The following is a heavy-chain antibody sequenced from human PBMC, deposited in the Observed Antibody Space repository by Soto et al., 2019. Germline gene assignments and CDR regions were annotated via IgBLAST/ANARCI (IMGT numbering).Heavy chain of an antibody. J-gene: IGHJ4*02. D-gene: IGHD3-22*01. V-gene: IGHV5-10-1*01. CDR2: IDPSDSYT. CDR1: GYSFTSYW. Sequence: GESLKISCKGSGYSFTSYWISWVRQMPGKGLEWMGRIDPSDSYTNYSPSFQGHVTISADKSISTAYLQWSSLKASDTAMYYCASSGYYDSSGHERLNYWGQGTLVTVSS. CDR3: ASSGYYDSSGHERLNY.